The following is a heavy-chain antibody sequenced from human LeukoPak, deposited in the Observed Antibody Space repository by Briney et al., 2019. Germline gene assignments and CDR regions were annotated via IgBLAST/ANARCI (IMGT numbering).Heavy chain of an antibody. CDR3: ARALLITPPAAFDI. D-gene: IGHD3-10*01. Sequence: SETLSLTCTVSGGSISSYYWSWIRQPAGKGLEWIGRIYTSGSTNYNPSLKSRVTMSVDTSKNQFSLKLSSVTAADTAVYYCARALLITPPAAFDIWGQGTMVTVSS. V-gene: IGHV4-4*07. J-gene: IGHJ3*02. CDR2: IYTSGST. CDR1: GGSISSYY.